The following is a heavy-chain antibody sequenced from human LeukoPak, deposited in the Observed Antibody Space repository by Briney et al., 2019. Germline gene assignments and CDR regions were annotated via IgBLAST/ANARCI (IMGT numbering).Heavy chain of an antibody. D-gene: IGHD3-3*01. V-gene: IGHV1-8*03. CDR1: GYTFTDFD. CDR3: ARSFVDYWSGYYRRDWLDP. Sequence: ASVKVSCKASGYTFTDFDINWVRQATGQGLEWMGRMSPNTGKTDYGQRFQGRVTITRDTSINTVFMELNSLKSDDTAVYYCARSFVDYWSGYYRRDWLDPWGQGTLVTVSS. J-gene: IGHJ5*02. CDR2: MSPNTGKT.